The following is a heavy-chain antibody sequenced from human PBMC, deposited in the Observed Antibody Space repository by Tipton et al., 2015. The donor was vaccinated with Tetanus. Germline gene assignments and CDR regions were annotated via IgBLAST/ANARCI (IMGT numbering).Heavy chain of an antibody. CDR3: ARGTGDY. Sequence: LRLSCTVSGGSISSYYWSWIRQPPGKGLEWIGYIYYSGSTNYNPSLKSRVTISVDTSKNQFSLKLSSVTAADTAAYYCARGTGDYLGQGTLVTVSS. J-gene: IGHJ4*02. CDR2: IYYSGST. CDR1: GGSISSYY. V-gene: IGHV4-59*01. D-gene: IGHD1-14*01.